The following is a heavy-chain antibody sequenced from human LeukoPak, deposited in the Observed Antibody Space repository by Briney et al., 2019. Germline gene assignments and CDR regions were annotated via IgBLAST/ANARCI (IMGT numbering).Heavy chain of an antibody. CDR1: GFTFSSYA. V-gene: IGHV3-23*01. CDR3: AKKVTGSYNNPLDY. D-gene: IGHD3-10*01. Sequence: PGGSLRLSCAASGFTFSSYAMSWVRQAPGKGLEWVSAISVSGGSTYYADSVKGRFTISRDNSKNTLYLQMSSLTAEDTAVYYCAKKVTGSYNNPLDYWGQGTLVTVSS. J-gene: IGHJ4*02. CDR2: ISVSGGST.